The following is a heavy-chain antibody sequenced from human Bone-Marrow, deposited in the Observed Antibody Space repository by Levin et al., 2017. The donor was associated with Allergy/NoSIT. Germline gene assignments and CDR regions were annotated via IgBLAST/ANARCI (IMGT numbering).Heavy chain of an antibody. CDR3: ARDGGDWQISDAFDI. D-gene: IGHD2-21*02. CDR1: GGSISSGSYY. Sequence: SCTVSGGSISSGSYYWSWIRKPAGMGLEWIGRIYPSGSTIYNPSLKSRVTISIDTSKNHFSLNLASATAADTAVYYCARDGGDWQISDAFDIWGQGTMVTVSS. V-gene: IGHV4-61*02. J-gene: IGHJ3*02. CDR2: IYPSGST.